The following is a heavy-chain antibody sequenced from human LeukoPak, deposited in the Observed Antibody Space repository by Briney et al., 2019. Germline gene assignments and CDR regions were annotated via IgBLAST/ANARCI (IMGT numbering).Heavy chain of an antibody. J-gene: IGHJ6*01. V-gene: IGHV3-48*03. D-gene: IGHD2-21*01. CDR1: GFTFSGYE. CDR3: ARDLARNSCYRLDD. Sequence: GGSLRLSCAPSGFTFSGYEMNWVRQAPGKGLEWVSSISSSSGNIYYADSVKGRFTISRDNAKNSLYLQMNSLRAEDTAVYYCARDLARNSCYRLDDWGEGTMVAVFS. CDR2: ISSSSGNI.